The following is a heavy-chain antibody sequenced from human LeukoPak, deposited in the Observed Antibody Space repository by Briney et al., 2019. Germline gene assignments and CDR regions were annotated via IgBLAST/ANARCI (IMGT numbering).Heavy chain of an antibody. CDR1: GFTFSSYG. Sequence: PGGSLRLSCAASGFTFSSYGMHWVRQAPGKGLEWVAVISYDGSNKYYADSVKGRFTISRDNSKNTLYLQMNSLRAEDTAVYYCARSAWAPKPGNAAVLRYFDWLLFLWGQGTMVTVSS. CDR2: ISYDGSNK. CDR3: ARSAWAPKPGNAAVLRYFDWLLFL. J-gene: IGHJ3*01. V-gene: IGHV3-30*03. D-gene: IGHD3-9*01.